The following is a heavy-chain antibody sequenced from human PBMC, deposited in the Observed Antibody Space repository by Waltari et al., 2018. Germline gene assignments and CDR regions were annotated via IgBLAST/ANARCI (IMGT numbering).Heavy chain of an antibody. J-gene: IGHJ3*01. CDR2: IYHSGST. CDR1: GYSIRSGYY. D-gene: IGHD2-8*01. CDR3: ARLLNGAFDF. V-gene: IGHV4-38-2*01. Sequence: QVQLQESGPGLEKPSETLSLTCAVSGYSIRSGYYWGWIRQPPGKGLEWIGRIYHSGSTYYNPALKSRVTISVDTSKNQFSLKLSSVTAADTAVYYCARLLNGAFDFWGQGTMVTVSS.